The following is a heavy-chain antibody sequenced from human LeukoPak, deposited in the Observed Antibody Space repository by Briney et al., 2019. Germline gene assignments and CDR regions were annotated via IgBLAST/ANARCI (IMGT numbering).Heavy chain of an antibody. Sequence: SETLSLTCTVSGGSISSYYWSWIRQPAGEGLEWIGRIYTSGSTNYNPSLKSRVTMSVDTSKNQFSLKLTSVTAADTAVYYCAREPRYCGGGNCYRGGYMDVWGKGTTVTVSS. D-gene: IGHD2-15*01. J-gene: IGHJ6*03. CDR2: IYTSGST. V-gene: IGHV4-4*07. CDR1: GGSISSYY. CDR3: AREPRYCGGGNCYRGGYMDV.